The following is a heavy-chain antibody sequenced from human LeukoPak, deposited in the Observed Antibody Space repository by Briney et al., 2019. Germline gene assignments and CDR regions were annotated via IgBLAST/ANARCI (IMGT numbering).Heavy chain of an antibody. CDR1: GFTVSSNY. CDR3: AKRDRTVTHAFDI. J-gene: IGHJ3*02. D-gene: IGHD4-17*01. CDR2: IYSGGST. V-gene: IGHV3-66*01. Sequence: PGGSLRLSCAASGFTVSSNYMSWVRQAPGKRLEWVSVIYSGGSTYYADSVKGRFTISRDNSKNTLYLQMNSLRAEDTAVYYCAKRDRTVTHAFDIWGQGTMVTVSS.